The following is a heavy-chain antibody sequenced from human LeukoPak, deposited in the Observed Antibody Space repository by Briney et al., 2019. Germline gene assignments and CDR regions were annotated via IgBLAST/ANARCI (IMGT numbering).Heavy chain of an antibody. CDR3: ARVREMATIYFDY. J-gene: IGHJ4*02. V-gene: IGHV3-48*03. Sequence: GGSLRLSCAASGFTFSSYEMNWVRQAPGKGLEWVSYISSSGSTIYYADSVKGRFTISRDNAKNSLYLQMNSLRAEDTAVYYCARVREMATIYFDYWGQGTLVTVSS. CDR2: ISSSGSTI. CDR1: GFTFSSYE. D-gene: IGHD5-24*01.